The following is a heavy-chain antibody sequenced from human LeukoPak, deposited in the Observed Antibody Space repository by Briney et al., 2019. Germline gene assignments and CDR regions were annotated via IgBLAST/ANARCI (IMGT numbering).Heavy chain of an antibody. CDR1: GYTFATYF. D-gene: IGHD2-21*02. Sequence: GASLKVSCMPSGYTFATYFMHWVRQARGQGLEWMGYMKPNSGVTNYAQKFRGRVTMTWDTSISTAYIELCALTSDDTAIYYCARPTYCGSNCYFNFDYWGQGTLVTVSS. V-gene: IGHV1-2*02. CDR2: MKPNSGVT. CDR3: ARPTYCGSNCYFNFDY. J-gene: IGHJ4*02.